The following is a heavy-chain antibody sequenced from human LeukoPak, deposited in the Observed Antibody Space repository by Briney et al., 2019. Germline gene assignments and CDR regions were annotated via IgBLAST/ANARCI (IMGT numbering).Heavy chain of an antibody. Sequence: SVTVSCTASGGTFSSYAISWVRQAPGQGPEWMGGIIPIFGTANYAQKFQGRVTITADESTSTAYMELSSLRSEDTAVYYCARELTDYDFWSGYGGNWFDPWGQGTLVTVSS. J-gene: IGHJ5*02. CDR2: IIPIFGTA. CDR3: ARELTDYDFWSGYGGNWFDP. V-gene: IGHV1-69*13. D-gene: IGHD3-3*01. CDR1: GGTFSSYA.